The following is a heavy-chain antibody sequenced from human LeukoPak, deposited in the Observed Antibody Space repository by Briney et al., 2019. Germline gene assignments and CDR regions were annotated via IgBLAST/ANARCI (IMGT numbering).Heavy chain of an antibody. CDR1: GYTLTELS. CDR2: FDPEVGKT. V-gene: IGHV1-24*01. D-gene: IGHD1-26*01. J-gene: IGHJ4*02. CDR3: AIGEPHPFVYFDY. Sequence: GASVKVSCKVSGYTLTELSMHWVRQAPGKGLEWMGGFDPEVGKTIYAQKFQGRVTMTEDTSTDTAYMELSSLRSEDTAVYYCAIGEPHPFVYFDYWGQGTLVTVSS.